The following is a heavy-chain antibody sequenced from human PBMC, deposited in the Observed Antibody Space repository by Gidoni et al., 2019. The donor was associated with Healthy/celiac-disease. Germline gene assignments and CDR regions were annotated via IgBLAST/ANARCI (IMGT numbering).Heavy chain of an antibody. Sequence: EVQLVESGGGLVKPGGSLRLSCAASGFTFSSYSMNWVRQAPGKGLEGVSSISSSSSYIYYADSVKGRFTISRDNAKNSLYLQMNSLRAEDTAVYYCARDPAKYFDYWGQGTLVTVSS. J-gene: IGHJ4*02. V-gene: IGHV3-21*01. CDR1: GFTFSSYS. CDR3: ARDPAKYFDY. CDR2: ISSSSSYI.